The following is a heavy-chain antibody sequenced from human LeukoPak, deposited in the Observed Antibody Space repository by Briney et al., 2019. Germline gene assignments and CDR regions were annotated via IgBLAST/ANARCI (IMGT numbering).Heavy chain of an antibody. D-gene: IGHD6-13*01. V-gene: IGHV3-23*01. CDR2: IVGSGGSP. Sequence: GGSLRLSCAASGFTFSNYAMSWVRQAPGKGLEWVSAIVGSGGSPYYADSVKGRFTISRDNSKNTLYLQMNSLRAEDTAVYYCAKVVFAAVYYGMDVWGQGTTVTVSS. J-gene: IGHJ6*02. CDR3: AKVVFAAVYYGMDV. CDR1: GFTFSNYA.